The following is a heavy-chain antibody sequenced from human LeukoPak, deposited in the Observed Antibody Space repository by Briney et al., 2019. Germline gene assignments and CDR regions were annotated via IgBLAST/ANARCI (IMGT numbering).Heavy chain of an antibody. V-gene: IGHV3-7*01. CDR3: TRDTGSPPYYYCRDD. D-gene: IGHD3-10*01. CDR2: IKEDGSDK. J-gene: IGHJ6*03. Sequence: GGSLRLSCAASGFTFTNYWMSWVRQAPGKGPEWVANIKEDGSDKFHVDSVRGRFTISIDNAKNSLYLQMNSLRAEDTAVYYCTRDTGSPPYYYCRDDWGKGTTVTVSS. CDR1: GFTFTNYW.